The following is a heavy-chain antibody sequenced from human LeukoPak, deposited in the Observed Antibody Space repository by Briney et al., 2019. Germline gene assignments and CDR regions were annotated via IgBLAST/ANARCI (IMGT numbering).Heavy chain of an antibody. V-gene: IGHV4-30-4*01. CDR1: GGSISSGDYY. CDR3: ARDSAMTTVTYDDLFDY. D-gene: IGHD4-17*01. CDR2: IYYSGST. Sequence: PSETLSLTCTVSGGSISSGDYYWSWIRQPPGKGLEWIGYIYYSGSTYYNPSLKSRVTISVDTSKNQFSLKLSSVTAADTAVYYCARDSAMTTVTYDDLFDYWGQGTLVTVSS. J-gene: IGHJ4*02.